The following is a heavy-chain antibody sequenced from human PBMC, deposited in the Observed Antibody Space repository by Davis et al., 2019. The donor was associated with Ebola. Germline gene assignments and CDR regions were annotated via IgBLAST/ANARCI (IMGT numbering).Heavy chain of an antibody. V-gene: IGHV1-69*13. Sequence: SVKVSCKASGGTFSSFDISWVRQAPGQGLEWMGGIIPIVGTASYAQKFQGRVTITADESTSTAYMELSSLRSEDTAVYYCAREGRGIAAAGAEGFDYWGQGTLVTVSS. D-gene: IGHD6-13*01. CDR1: GGTFSSFD. CDR2: IIPIVGTA. J-gene: IGHJ4*02. CDR3: AREGRGIAAAGAEGFDY.